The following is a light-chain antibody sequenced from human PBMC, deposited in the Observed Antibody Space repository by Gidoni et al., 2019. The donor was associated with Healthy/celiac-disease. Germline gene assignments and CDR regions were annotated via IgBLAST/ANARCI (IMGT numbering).Light chain of an antibody. CDR2: GNS. J-gene: IGLJ2*01. Sequence: QSVLSQPPSVSGPPRQRVPISCTGSSSNIGAGYDVHWYQQLPGTAPKLLIYGNSNRPSGVPDRFSGSKSGTSASLAITGLQAEDEADYYCQSYDSSLSGSVFGGGTKLTVL. V-gene: IGLV1-40*01. CDR3: QSYDSSLSGSV. CDR1: SSNIGAGYD.